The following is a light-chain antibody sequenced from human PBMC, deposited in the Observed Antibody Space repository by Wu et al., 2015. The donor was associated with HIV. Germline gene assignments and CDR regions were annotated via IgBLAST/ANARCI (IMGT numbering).Light chain of an antibody. J-gene: IGKJ1*01. CDR2: AAS. V-gene: IGKV3-15*01. CDR3: QQYNLWWT. CDR1: QTVSNK. Sequence: EVMMTQSPATLSVSPGERATLSCKASQTVSNKVAWYQQKPGQAPRLLIYAASTRAAGIPNKFSGYGSGTQFTLSISSVEPEDFAVYYCQQYNLWWTFGQGTRVEIK.